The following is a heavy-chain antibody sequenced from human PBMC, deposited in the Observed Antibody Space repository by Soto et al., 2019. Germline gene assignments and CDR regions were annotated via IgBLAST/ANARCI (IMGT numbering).Heavy chain of an antibody. V-gene: IGHV3-30*18. CDR3: AKDYDYVWGSYRGLFDY. CDR1: GFTFSSYG. D-gene: IGHD3-16*02. CDR2: ISYDGSNK. Sequence: QVQLVESGGGVVQPGRSLRLSCAASGFTFSSYGMHWVRQAPGEGLEWVAVISYDGSNKYYADSVKGRFTISRDNSKNTLYLQMNSLRAEDTAVYYCAKDYDYVWGSYRGLFDYWGQGTLVTVSS. J-gene: IGHJ4*02.